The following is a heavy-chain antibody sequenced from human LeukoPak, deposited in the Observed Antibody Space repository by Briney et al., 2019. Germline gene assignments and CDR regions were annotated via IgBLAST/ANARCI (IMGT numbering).Heavy chain of an antibody. V-gene: IGHV1-18*01. D-gene: IGHD3-22*01. Sequence: GASVKVSCKASGYTFTSYGISWVRQAPGQGLEWIGWISAYNGNTNYAQKLQGRVTMTTDTSTSTAYMELRSPRSDDTAVYYCARAGRPYYYDSSGYLDYWGQGTLVTVSS. CDR2: ISAYNGNT. CDR1: GYTFTSYG. CDR3: ARAGRPYYYDSSGYLDY. J-gene: IGHJ4*02.